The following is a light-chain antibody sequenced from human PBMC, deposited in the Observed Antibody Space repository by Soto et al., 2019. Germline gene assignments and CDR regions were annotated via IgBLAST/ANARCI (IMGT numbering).Light chain of an antibody. CDR1: QSISSS. V-gene: IGKV1-39*01. CDR3: QQTYTTPEIT. J-gene: IGKJ5*01. Sequence: DIQMTQSPSSLSASVGDRVTITCRASQSISSSLNWYQQKPGQAPKLLMYGASSLATGVPTRFSGSGSGTDFTLTITSLQPEDFATDYCQQTYTTPEITFGQGTRLEIK. CDR2: GAS.